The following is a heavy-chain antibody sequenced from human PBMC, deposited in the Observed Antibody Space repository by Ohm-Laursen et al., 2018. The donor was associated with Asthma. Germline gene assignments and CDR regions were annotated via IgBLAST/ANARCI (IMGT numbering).Heavy chain of an antibody. CDR1: GFTFSNHW. J-gene: IGHJ4*02. CDR3: ARDGGATFDL. D-gene: IGHD6-25*01. V-gene: IGHV3-7*01. Sequence: SLRLSCAASGFTFSNHWMTWVRQAPGRGLEWVANINQDGSIWGYVDSVKGRFTISRDNTLDALYLQMDSLRGEDTAVYFCARDGGATFDLWGQGTLVSVGS. CDR2: INQDGSIW.